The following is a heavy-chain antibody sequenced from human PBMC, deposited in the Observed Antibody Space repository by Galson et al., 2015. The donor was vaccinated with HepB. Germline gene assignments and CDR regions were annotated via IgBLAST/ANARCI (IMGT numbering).Heavy chain of an antibody. CDR1: GFTFSDKS. Sequence: SLRLSCAASGFTFSDKSLSWVRQAPGKGLEWVAKMKEDGSVKYYVDSVKGRFTISRDNARNSLYLQMSSLRAEDTAVYYCARVKRPAAMVLGHNWNYGADYWGQGTLVTVSS. J-gene: IGHJ4*02. D-gene: IGHD1-7*01. CDR2: MKEDGSVK. V-gene: IGHV3-7*01. CDR3: ARVKRPAAMVLGHNWNYGADY.